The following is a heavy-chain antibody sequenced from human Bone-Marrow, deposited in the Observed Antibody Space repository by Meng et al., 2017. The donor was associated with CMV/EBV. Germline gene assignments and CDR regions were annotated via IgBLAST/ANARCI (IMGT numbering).Heavy chain of an antibody. CDR3: ARVPITPSYYYGMDV. CDR2: IYYNENT. V-gene: IGHV4-39*07. Sequence: SETLSLTCSVSVGSISSSSYYWGWIRQPPGKGLEWIGNIYYNENTYYNASLKSRVTISVDTSKNQFSLKLSSVTAADTAVYYCARVPITPSYYYGMDVWGQGTTVTVSS. J-gene: IGHJ6*02. CDR1: VGSISSSSYY. D-gene: IGHD5-24*01.